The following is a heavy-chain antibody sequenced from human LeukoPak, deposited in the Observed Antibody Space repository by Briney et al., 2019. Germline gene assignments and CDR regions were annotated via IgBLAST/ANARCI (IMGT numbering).Heavy chain of an antibody. D-gene: IGHD2-15*01. CDR3: AKEGYCGGGSCYSHDAFDI. CDR1: GFTFSSYA. Sequence: GGSLRLSCAASGFTFSSYAMSWVRQAPGKGLEWVSAISGSGGSTYYADSVKGRFTISRDNSKNTLYLQMNSLRADDTAVYYCAKEGYCGGGSCYSHDAFDIWGQGTMVTVSS. J-gene: IGHJ3*02. V-gene: IGHV3-23*01. CDR2: ISGSGGST.